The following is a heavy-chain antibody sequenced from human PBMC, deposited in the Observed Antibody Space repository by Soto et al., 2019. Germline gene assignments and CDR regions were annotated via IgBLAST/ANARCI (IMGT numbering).Heavy chain of an antibody. CDR2: ISHDGQNQ. D-gene: IGHD2-2*01. CDR3: ERERAAIVVAPVATSGMDV. CDR1: GFAFGSHG. Sequence: GWSLRLSCIGSGFAFGSHGMHWVRQVSGKGLEWVAVISHDGQNQYYRDSVKGRFTISRDNSKNSLYLEVNSLRVEDTAVYHCERERAAIVVAPVATSGMDVWGPGTAVTVS. J-gene: IGHJ6*02. V-gene: IGHV3-30*03.